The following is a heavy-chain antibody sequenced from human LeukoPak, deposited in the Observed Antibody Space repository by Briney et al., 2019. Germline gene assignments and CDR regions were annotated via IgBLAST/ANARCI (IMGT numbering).Heavy chain of an antibody. CDR2: ISAYNDNT. V-gene: IGHV1-18*01. J-gene: IGHJ4*02. D-gene: IGHD2-2*01. CDR1: GYTFTSYG. Sequence: ASVKVSCKASGYTFTSYGISWVRQAPGQGLEWMGWISAYNDNTNYAQKLQGRVTMTTDTSTSTAYMELRSLRSDDTAVYYCARDEVPAGSELPSDYWGQGTLVTVSS. CDR3: ARDEVPAGSELPSDY.